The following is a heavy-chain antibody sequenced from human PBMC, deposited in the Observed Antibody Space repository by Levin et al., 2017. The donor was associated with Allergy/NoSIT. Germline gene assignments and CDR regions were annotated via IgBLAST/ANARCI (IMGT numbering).Heavy chain of an antibody. CDR2: LHSDGSSA. Sequence: SCAASGFTFSDFWMHWVRQAPGKGLVWVSRLHSDGSSATYADSVKGRFTTSRDNAKNTLYLQMNSLRTEDTAVYYCARVGYYGSASYLYYWGQGSLVTVSS. D-gene: IGHD3-10*01. J-gene: IGHJ4*02. CDR3: ARVGYYGSASYLYY. CDR1: GFTFSDFW. V-gene: IGHV3-74*01.